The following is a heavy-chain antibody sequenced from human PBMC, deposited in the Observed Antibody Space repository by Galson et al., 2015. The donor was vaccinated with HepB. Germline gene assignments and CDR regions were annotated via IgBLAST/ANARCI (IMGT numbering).Heavy chain of an antibody. CDR3: ARLCVGHGELRVSDWYFDL. D-gene: IGHD3-10*01. CDR2: INTNSYGN. V-gene: IGHV1-2*02. CDR1: GYTFTCYY. Sequence: SVKVSCKASGYTFTCYYINRVRQAPGQGLEWMGWINTNSYGNNYAQKFQGRVTMTRATYISTAYMELSRLRSDDTVVYCCARLCVGHGELRVSDWYFDLWGRGTLVTVSS. J-gene: IGHJ2*01.